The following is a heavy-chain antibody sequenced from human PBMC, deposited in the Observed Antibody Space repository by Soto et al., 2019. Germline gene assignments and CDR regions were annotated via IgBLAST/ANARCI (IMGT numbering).Heavy chain of an antibody. D-gene: IGHD4-17*01. CDR2: INPSGGST. J-gene: IGHJ4*02. CDR3: ARDYGDHQVDY. Sequence: ASVKVSCKASGYTFTSYYMHWLRQAPGQGLEWMGIINPSGGSTSYAQKFQGRVTMTRDTSTSTVYMELSSLRSEDTAVYYCARDYGDHQVDYWGQGTLVTVSS. V-gene: IGHV1-46*01. CDR1: GYTFTSYY.